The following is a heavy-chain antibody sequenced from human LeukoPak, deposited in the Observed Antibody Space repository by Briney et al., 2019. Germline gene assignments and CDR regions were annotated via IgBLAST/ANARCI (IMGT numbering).Heavy chain of an antibody. CDR3: AKEEMGVHHGFDI. D-gene: IGHD3-10*01. J-gene: IGHJ3*02. CDR2: ISANGDDT. CDR1: GFSFSTYS. Sequence: QGGGSVRLSCSASGFSFSTYSMHWARQAPGKGLKYVAAISANGDDTYYADSAMGRFTISRDNSKNTLYLQMSSLRAEDTAVYYCAKEEMGVHHGFDIWGRGTIDPVSS. V-gene: IGHV3-64D*06.